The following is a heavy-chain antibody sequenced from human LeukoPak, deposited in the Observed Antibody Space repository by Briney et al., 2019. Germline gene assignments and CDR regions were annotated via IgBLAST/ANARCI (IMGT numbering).Heavy chain of an antibody. J-gene: IGHJ5*02. V-gene: IGHV4-31*03. Sequence: SQTLSLTCTVSGGSISSGGYYWSWIRQHPGKGLEWIGYIYYSGSTYYNPSLKSRVTISVDTSKNQFSLKLSSVTAADTAVYYCARQAYSSNLGWFDPWGQGTLVTISS. CDR1: GGSISSGGYY. CDR3: ARQAYSSNLGWFDP. CDR2: IYYSGST. D-gene: IGHD6-13*01.